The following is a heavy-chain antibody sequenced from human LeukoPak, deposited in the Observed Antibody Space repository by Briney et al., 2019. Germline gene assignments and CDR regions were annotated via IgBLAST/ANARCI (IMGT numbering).Heavy chain of an antibody. J-gene: IGHJ4*02. CDR1: GDSVSSNSAT. CDR3: ARVKRMAVASLYYFDS. D-gene: IGHD6-19*01. V-gene: IGHV6-1*01. CDR2: TYYRSKWYS. Sequence: SQTLSVTCAISGDSVSSNSATWNWIRQSPSRGLEWLGRTYYRSKWYSDYAVSVKSRITINTDTSKNQFSLQLNSATPEDTAIYYCARVKRMAVASLYYFDSWGQGTLVTVSS.